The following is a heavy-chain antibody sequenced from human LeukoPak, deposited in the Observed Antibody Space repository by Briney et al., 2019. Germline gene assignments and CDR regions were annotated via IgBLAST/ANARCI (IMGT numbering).Heavy chain of an antibody. Sequence: ASVKVSCKASGYTFTGYYMHWVRQAPGQGLEWMGRINPNSGGTNYAQKFQGRVTMTEDTSTDTAYMELSSLRSEDTAVYYCATSTKYYGGNSNFDYWGQGTLVTVSS. V-gene: IGHV1-2*06. J-gene: IGHJ4*02. CDR2: INPNSGGT. CDR3: ATSTKYYGGNSNFDY. CDR1: GYTFTGYY. D-gene: IGHD4-23*01.